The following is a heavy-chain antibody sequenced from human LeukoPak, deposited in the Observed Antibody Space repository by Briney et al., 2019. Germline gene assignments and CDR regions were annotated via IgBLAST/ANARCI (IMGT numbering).Heavy chain of an antibody. CDR1: GFTFSSYA. CDR2: TSSDGIIK. V-gene: IGHV3-30-3*01. J-gene: IGHJ4*02. D-gene: IGHD1-1*01. Sequence: PGGSLRLSCAASGFTFSSYAMHWVRQAPGKGLEWVAVTSSDGIIKYYADSVKGRFTISRDNSKNTLYLQMNSLRGEDTGVYYCARDPVPATARHFDYWGQGTLVTVSS. CDR3: ARDPVPATARHFDY.